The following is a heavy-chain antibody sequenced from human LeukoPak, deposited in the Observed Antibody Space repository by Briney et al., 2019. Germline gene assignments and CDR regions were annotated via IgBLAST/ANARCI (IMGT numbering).Heavy chain of an antibody. CDR2: ISSSSSYI. Sequence: PGGSLRLSCAASGFTFSSYSMNWVRQAPGKGLEWVSSISSSSSYIYYADSVKGRFTISRDNAKNSLYLQMNSLRAEDTAVYYCARDASDPEGSPFDPWGQGTLVTVSS. J-gene: IGHJ5*02. D-gene: IGHD2-15*01. CDR1: GFTFSSYS. V-gene: IGHV3-21*01. CDR3: ARDASDPEGSPFDP.